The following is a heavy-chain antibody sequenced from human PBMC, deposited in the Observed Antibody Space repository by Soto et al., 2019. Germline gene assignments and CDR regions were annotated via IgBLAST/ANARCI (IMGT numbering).Heavy chain of an antibody. Sequence: PSETLSLTCTVSGGSISSSSYYWGWIRQPPGKGLEWIGSIYYSGSTYYNPSLKSRVTISVDTSKNQFSLKLSSVTAADTAVYYCARQGIAAAGTWRHYYYYYGMDVWGQGTTVTVSS. D-gene: IGHD6-13*01. J-gene: IGHJ6*02. V-gene: IGHV4-39*01. CDR2: IYYSGST. CDR3: ARQGIAAAGTWRHYYYYYGMDV. CDR1: GGSISSSSYY.